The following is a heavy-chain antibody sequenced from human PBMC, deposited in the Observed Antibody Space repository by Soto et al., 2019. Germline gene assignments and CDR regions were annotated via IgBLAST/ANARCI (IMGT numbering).Heavy chain of an antibody. V-gene: IGHV4-39*01. CDR1: GGSISSFPYY. J-gene: IGHJ5*02. D-gene: IGHD3-10*01. CDR2: VYYNENT. CDR3: ARRERYYGSPGWFDP. Sequence: NPSETLSLTCSVSGGSISSFPYYWGWIRQPPGKGLEWIGTVYYNENTYYNPSLKSRVTITVDTAKNQFSLNLRSVTAADTAMYFCARRERYYGSPGWFDPWGPGTLVTVSS.